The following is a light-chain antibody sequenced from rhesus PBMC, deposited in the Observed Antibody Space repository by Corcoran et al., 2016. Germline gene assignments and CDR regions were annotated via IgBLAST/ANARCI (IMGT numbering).Light chain of an antibody. CDR2: KAS. V-gene: IGKV1-22*01. CDR3: LQYNSSPRT. J-gene: IGKJ1*01. CDR1: QTISSS. Sequence: DIQMTQSPSSLSASVGDTVTITCRASQTISSSLDWYQPKPGKAPKLLIYKASTLQSGGPSRFSGSGSGTDFTLTISSLHPEDLTTFYCLQYNSSPRTFGQGTKVEIK.